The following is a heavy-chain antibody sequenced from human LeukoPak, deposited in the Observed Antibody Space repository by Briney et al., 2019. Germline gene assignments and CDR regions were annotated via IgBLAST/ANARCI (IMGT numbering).Heavy chain of an antibody. Sequence: PGRSLRLSCAASGFTFSSYGMHWVRQAPGKGLEWVAVISYDGSNKYYADSVKGRFTISRDNSKNTLYLQINSLRAEDTAIYYCVKHPSYYYDSSGSETEFDYWGQGTLVTVSS. CDR2: ISYDGSNK. D-gene: IGHD3-22*01. V-gene: IGHV3-30*18. J-gene: IGHJ4*02. CDR1: GFTFSSYG. CDR3: VKHPSYYYDSSGSETEFDY.